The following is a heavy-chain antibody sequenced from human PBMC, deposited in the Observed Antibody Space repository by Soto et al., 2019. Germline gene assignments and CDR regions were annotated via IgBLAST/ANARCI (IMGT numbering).Heavy chain of an antibody. D-gene: IGHD5-12*01. CDR1: GFTFNTYG. CDR2: ISFDGSDK. Sequence: QVQLVESGGGVVQPGRSLRLSCAASGFTFNTYGMHWVRQSPGKGLEWVAVISFDGSDKYYADSVKGRFTISRDNSKNTLYLQMNSLRAEDTAVYYCAKDRHDVAPNNWFDPWGQGTLVTVSS. CDR3: AKDRHDVAPNNWFDP. V-gene: IGHV3-30*18. J-gene: IGHJ5*02.